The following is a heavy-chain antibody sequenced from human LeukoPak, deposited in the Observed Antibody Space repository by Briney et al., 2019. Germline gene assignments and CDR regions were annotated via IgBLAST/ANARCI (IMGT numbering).Heavy chain of an antibody. CDR2: ITGSGTST. CDR1: GFTFSSNA. CDR3: AKEGSCSGGSCYSDY. D-gene: IGHD2-15*01. J-gene: IGHJ4*02. Sequence: GGSLRLSCAASGFTFSSNAMSWVRQAPGQGLEWVSTITGSGTSTYYADSVKGSFTISRDNSKNTLYLQMNSLRAEDTAVYYCAKEGSCSGGSCYSDYWGQGTLVTVSS. V-gene: IGHV3-23*01.